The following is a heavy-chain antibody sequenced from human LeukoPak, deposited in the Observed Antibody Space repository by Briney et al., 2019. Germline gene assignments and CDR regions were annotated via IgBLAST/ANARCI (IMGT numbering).Heavy chain of an antibody. D-gene: IGHD3-22*01. CDR1: GGSISSSSYY. J-gene: IGHJ4*02. CDR3: ARRVSYYDSSGYYYFDY. V-gene: IGHV4-39*07. CDR2: IYYSGST. Sequence: PSETLSLTCTVSGGSISSSSYYWGWIRQPPGKGLEWIGSIYYSGSTYYNPSLKSRVTISVDTSKNQFSLKLSSVTAADTAVYYCARRVSYYDSSGYYYFDYWGQGTLVTVSS.